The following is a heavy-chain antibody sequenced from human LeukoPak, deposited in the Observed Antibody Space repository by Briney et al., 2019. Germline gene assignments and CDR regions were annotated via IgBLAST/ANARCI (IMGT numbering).Heavy chain of an antibody. CDR1: GFTFSSYG. D-gene: IGHD2-15*01. CDR3: AKKYRYCSGGSCYGNFDY. CDR2: ISGSGGST. V-gene: IGHV3-23*01. J-gene: IGHJ4*02. Sequence: GRSMRLSCAASGFTFSSYGMRWVRQPPGKGLEWVSAISGSGGSTYYADSVKGRFTISRDNAKNTLYLQMNSLRAEDTAVYYCAKKYRYCSGGSCYGNFDYWGQGTLVTVSS.